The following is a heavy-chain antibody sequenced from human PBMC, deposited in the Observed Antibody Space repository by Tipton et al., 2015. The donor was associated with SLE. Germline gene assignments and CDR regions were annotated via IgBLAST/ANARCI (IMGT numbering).Heavy chain of an antibody. V-gene: IGHV3-21*05. CDR2: ISSSSSYT. D-gene: IGHD3-10*02. CDR1: GFTFSSYG. J-gene: IGHJ4*02. Sequence: QLVQSGGGVVQPGGSLRLSCAASGFTFSSYGMHWVRQAPGKGLEWVSYISSSSSYTNYADSVKGRFTISRDNAKNSLYLQMNSLRAEDTAVYYCAKERLYYVLDYWGQGTLVTVSS. CDR3: AKERLYYVLDY.